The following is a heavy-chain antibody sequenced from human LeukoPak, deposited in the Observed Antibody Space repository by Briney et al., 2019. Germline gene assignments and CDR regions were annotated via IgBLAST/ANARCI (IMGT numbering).Heavy chain of an antibody. D-gene: IGHD3-22*01. V-gene: IGHV4-39*01. CDR2: IYYSGST. Sequence: PSETLSLTCTLWGDSISLSSYYWGWIRQPPGKGLEWIGSIYYSGSTYYNPSLKSRVTISVDTSKNQFSLKLSSVTAADTAVYNCPRRPGSSGYYWGQGTLVTVSS. CDR3: PRRPGSSGYY. J-gene: IGHJ4*02. CDR1: GDSISLSSYY.